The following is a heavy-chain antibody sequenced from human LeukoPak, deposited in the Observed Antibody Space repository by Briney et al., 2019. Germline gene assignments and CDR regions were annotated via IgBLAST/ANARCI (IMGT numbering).Heavy chain of an antibody. J-gene: IGHJ6*02. Sequence: PGGSLRLSCAASGFTFSSHAMSWVRQAPGEGLEWVSAISGSGGSTYYADSVKGRFTISRDNSKNTLYLQMNSLRAEDTAVYYCAKEGAYCGGDCYWDYYYGMDVWGQGTTVTVSS. V-gene: IGHV3-23*01. CDR2: ISGSGGST. CDR1: GFTFSSHA. D-gene: IGHD2-21*02. CDR3: AKEGAYCGGDCYWDYYYGMDV.